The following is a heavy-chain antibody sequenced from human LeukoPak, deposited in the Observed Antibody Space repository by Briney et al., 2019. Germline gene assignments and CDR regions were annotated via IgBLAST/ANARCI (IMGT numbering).Heavy chain of an antibody. CDR1: GYTFTTYY. J-gene: IGHJ4*02. CDR2: INPSGGST. V-gene: IGHV1-46*01. CDR3: ARAWTTSSHLPN. D-gene: IGHD1-1*01. Sequence: GSVKVPCKASGYTFTTYYMHWVRQAPGQGLEWMGIINPSGGSTSYAQKFQGRVTMTRDTSTSTVYMELSSLRSEDTAVYYCARAWTTSSHLPNWGQGTLVTVSS.